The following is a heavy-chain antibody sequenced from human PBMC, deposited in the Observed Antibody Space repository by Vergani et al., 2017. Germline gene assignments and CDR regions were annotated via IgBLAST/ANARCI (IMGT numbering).Heavy chain of an antibody. Sequence: EVQLVETGGGLIQPGGSLRLSCAASGFTFSSYAMSWVRQAPGKGLEYVSAISSNGGSTYYANSVKGRFTISRDNSKNTLYLQMGSLRAEDMAVYYCARAVAVAGTPFDYWGQGTLVTVSS. J-gene: IGHJ4*02. CDR1: GFTFSSYA. CDR2: ISSNGGST. D-gene: IGHD6-19*01. V-gene: IGHV3-64*01. CDR3: ARAVAVAGTPFDY.